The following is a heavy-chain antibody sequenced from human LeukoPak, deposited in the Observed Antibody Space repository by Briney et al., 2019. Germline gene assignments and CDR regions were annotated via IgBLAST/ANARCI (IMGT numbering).Heavy chain of an antibody. Sequence: GGSLRLSCAAYGFTVSSNSMSWVRQAPGKGLEWVSVINSGGGTYYTDSVKGRFTISRDNSKNTLYLQMNSLRAEDTAVYFCARGKSGYTFGPLDSWGQGTLVTVSS. CDR1: GFTVSSNS. J-gene: IGHJ4*02. CDR3: ARGKSGYTFGPLDS. CDR2: INSGGGT. D-gene: IGHD5-18*01. V-gene: IGHV3-53*01.